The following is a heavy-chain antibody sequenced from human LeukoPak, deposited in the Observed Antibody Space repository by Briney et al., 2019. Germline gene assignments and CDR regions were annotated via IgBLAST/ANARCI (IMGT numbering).Heavy chain of an antibody. Sequence: PGGSLRLSCAASGFTFSSYWMSWVRQAPGKGLEWVANINQDGSEKYYVDSVKGRFTISRDNAKNSLYLQMNSLRGADTAVYYCARDGHDSGSHDYWGQGTLVTVSS. V-gene: IGHV3-7*04. D-gene: IGHD3-10*01. J-gene: IGHJ4*02. CDR2: INQDGSEK. CDR1: GFTFSSYW. CDR3: ARDGHDSGSHDY.